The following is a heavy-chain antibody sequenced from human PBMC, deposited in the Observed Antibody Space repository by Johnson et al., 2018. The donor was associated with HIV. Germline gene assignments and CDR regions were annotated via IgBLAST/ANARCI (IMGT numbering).Heavy chain of an antibody. CDR2: INLNGGST. CDR3: ARAKDAAYPYDAFDV. CDR1: GFTFDDYG. J-gene: IGHJ3*01. V-gene: IGHV3-20*04. D-gene: IGHD2-15*01. Sequence: VQLVESGGGVVRPGGSLRLSCAASGFTFDDYGMSWVRQAPGKGLEWVSGINLNGGSTGYADSVKGRFTISRDNAKNSLYLQMDGLRAEDTAMYYCARAKDAAYPYDAFDVWGHGTMVIVSA.